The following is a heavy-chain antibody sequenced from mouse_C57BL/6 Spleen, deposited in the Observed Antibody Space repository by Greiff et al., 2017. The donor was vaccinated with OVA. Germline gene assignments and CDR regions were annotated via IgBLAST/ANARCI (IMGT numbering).Heavy chain of an antibody. CDR3: AKGSYGYDGFAY. Sequence: VKLMESGPGLVQPSQSLSITCTVSGFSLTSYGVHWVRQSPGKGLEWLGVIWRGGSTDYNAAFMSRLSITKDNSKSQVFFKMNSLQADDTAIYYCAKGSYGYDGFAYWGQGTLVTVSA. J-gene: IGHJ3*01. V-gene: IGHV2-5*01. CDR1: GFSLTSYG. D-gene: IGHD2-2*01. CDR2: IWRGGST.